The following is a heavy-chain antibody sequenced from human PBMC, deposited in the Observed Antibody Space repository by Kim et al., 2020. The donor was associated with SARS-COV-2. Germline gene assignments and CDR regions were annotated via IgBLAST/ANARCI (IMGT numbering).Heavy chain of an antibody. V-gene: IGHV1-18*01. CDR3: AKDIPLEDVAGKKVYYYYYGLDL. CDR1: DYPTNSYG. CDR2: ISAYNGNT. J-gene: IGHJ6*02. D-gene: IGHD6-19*01. Sequence: ASVKVSCKMSDYPTNSYGVSWVRQAPGQGLEWMGWISAYNGNTNYAQKFEGRVTMTTDRSTTTTYLELRSLTSDDTATYFCAKDIPLEDVAGKKVYYYYYGLDLRGQGTMVTVSS.